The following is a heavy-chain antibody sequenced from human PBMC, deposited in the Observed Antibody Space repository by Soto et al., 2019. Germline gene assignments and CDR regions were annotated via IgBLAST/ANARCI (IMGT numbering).Heavy chain of an antibody. Sequence: GGSLRLSCAASGFTFSNSAMSWVRQAPGRGLEWVSGVSGSGSSTNYADSVKGRFTISRDNSKNTLYLQMNSLRAEDTAVYYCAKEIAAAGDFYYYYGMDVWGQGTTVTVSS. V-gene: IGHV3-23*01. J-gene: IGHJ6*02. D-gene: IGHD6-13*01. CDR1: GFTFSNSA. CDR2: VSGSGSST. CDR3: AKEIAAAGDFYYYYGMDV.